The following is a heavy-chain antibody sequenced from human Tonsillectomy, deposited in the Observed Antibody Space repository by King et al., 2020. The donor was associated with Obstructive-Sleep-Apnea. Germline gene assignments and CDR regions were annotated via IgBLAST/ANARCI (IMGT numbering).Heavy chain of an antibody. Sequence: VQLVESGAEVKKPGASVKVSCKASGYTFTKYYMHWVRQARGQGLEWMGVINPPGGTTVYAQKFQGKVTMTRDTSTSTVFMELSGLRSEDTAVYYCARETIIWNDPPGFDYWGQGTRVTVSS. CDR3: ARETIIWNDPPGFDY. CDR1: GYTFTKYY. J-gene: IGHJ4*02. CDR2: INPPGGTT. D-gene: IGHD1-1*01. V-gene: IGHV1-46*01.